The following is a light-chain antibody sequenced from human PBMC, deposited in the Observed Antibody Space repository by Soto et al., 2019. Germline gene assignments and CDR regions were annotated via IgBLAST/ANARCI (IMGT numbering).Light chain of an antibody. Sequence: EIVLTQSPATLSLSPGERATLSCRASQSVSSSSAWYQLKPGQAPRLLIYDASNRATGIPARFSGSGSGTDFTLTISSLEPEDFVVYYCQQRSNWPRTFGQGTKVEIK. CDR1: QSVSSS. V-gene: IGKV3-11*01. CDR3: QQRSNWPRT. CDR2: DAS. J-gene: IGKJ1*01.